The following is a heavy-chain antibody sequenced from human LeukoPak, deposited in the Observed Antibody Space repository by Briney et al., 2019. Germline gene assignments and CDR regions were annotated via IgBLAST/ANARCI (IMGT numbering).Heavy chain of an antibody. D-gene: IGHD2-2*01. V-gene: IGHV1-69*04. CDR2: IIPILGIA. J-gene: IGHJ5*02. Sequence: SVKVSCKASGGTFSSYAISWVRQAPGQGLEWMGRIIPILGIANYAQKFQGRVTITADKSTSTAYMELSSLRSEDTAVYYCARDRGYQLLEYNHWGQGTLVTVSS. CDR1: GGTFSSYA. CDR3: ARDRGYQLLEYNH.